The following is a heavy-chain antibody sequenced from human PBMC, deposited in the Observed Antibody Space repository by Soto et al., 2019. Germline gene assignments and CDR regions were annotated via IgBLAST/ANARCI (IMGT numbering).Heavy chain of an antibody. D-gene: IGHD4-17*01. V-gene: IGHV1-8*01. CDR3: ARHHGPTASENWFDP. J-gene: IGHJ5*02. Sequence: GASVKVSCKASGYSFTSLDINWVRQTTGQGLEWMGWMQPSSGRTGYAQKFQGRVTMTRDTSIDTAYMELRSLRSDDTAVYYCARHHGPTASENWFDPWGQGTLVTVSS. CDR1: GYSFTSLD. CDR2: MQPSSGRT.